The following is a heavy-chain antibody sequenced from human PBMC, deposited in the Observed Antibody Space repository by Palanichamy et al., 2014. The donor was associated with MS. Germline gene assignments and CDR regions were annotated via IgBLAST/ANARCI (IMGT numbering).Heavy chain of an antibody. CDR3: ASGYFGTSGYSLDY. D-gene: IGHD3-22*01. Sequence: EVQLVESGGGLVQPGGSLRLSCAASGFSVSNNYMSWVRQAPGKGLEWVSFINNDGSTFYADSVKGRFTTSRDNSKNTLYLQMNSLRAEDAAVYYCASGYFGTSGYSLDYWGQGTLVTVSS. J-gene: IGHJ4*02. CDR2: INNDGST. V-gene: IGHV3-66*01. CDR1: GFSVSNNY.